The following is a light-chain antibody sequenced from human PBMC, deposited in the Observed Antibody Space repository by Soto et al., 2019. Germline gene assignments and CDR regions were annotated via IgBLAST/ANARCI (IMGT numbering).Light chain of an antibody. V-gene: IGKV3-15*01. CDR2: GAS. Sequence: EIVMTQSPATLSVSPGERATVSCRASQSVSSNLAWYQQKPGQAPRLLIYGASTRATGIPARFSGSGSGTEFTLTISSLQSEDFAVYYCQQYNNWPLTFGQGTKVDI. J-gene: IGKJ1*01. CDR3: QQYNNWPLT. CDR1: QSVSSN.